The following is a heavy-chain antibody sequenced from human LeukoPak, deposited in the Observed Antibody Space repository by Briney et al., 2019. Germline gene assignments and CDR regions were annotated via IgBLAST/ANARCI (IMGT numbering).Heavy chain of an antibody. D-gene: IGHD4-17*01. Sequence: GGSLRLSCAASGFTFSNYGMYWVRQAPGKGREWGAVVSNDGRVQYYADSVKGRFTISRDNSKNTLSLQMNSLRAEDTAVYYCTKEGGPMAVTTERYSFDQWGQGTLVTVSS. V-gene: IGHV3-30*18. CDR2: VSNDGRVQ. CDR3: TKEGGPMAVTTERYSFDQ. CDR1: GFTFSNYG. J-gene: IGHJ4*02.